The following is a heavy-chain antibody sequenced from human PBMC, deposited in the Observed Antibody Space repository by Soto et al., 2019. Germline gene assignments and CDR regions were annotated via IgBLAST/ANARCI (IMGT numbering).Heavy chain of an antibody. V-gene: IGHV3-23*01. CDR1: GFTFSTYV. J-gene: IGHJ6*03. CDR3: AKEGVAYNYYMDV. Sequence: EVQLLEFGGGLVQPGGSLRLSCAASGFTFSTYVMSWVRQAPGRGLEWVSDISGSGGSTYYADAVKGRFTISRDNSKNTLYLQMDSLRAEDTAVYYCAKEGVAYNYYMDVWGKGTTVTVSS. D-gene: IGHD3-10*01. CDR2: ISGSGGST.